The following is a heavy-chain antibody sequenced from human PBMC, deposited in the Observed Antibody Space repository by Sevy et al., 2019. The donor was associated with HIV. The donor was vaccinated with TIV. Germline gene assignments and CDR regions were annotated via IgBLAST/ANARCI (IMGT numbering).Heavy chain of an antibody. CDR1: GFTFSHYG. CDR3: AKDRVTVFGVVVTFDS. CDR2: ISYDGSNK. J-gene: IGHJ4*02. D-gene: IGHD3-3*01. V-gene: IGHV3-30*18. Sequence: GGSLRLSCVASGFTFSHYGMHWVRQAPGKGLEWVALISYDGSNKYYADSVKGRFIISRDTSRNTLYLQMNSLRVEDSAVYFCAKDRVTVFGVVVTFDSWGQGTLVTVSS.